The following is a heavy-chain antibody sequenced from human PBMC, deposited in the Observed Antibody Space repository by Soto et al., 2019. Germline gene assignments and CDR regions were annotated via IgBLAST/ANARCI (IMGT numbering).Heavy chain of an antibody. CDR3: AADRQQVVYGTIFNYFYGRVV. D-gene: IGHD3-10*02. CDR1: GFTLTDAV. CDR2: IFVGSGIT. V-gene: IGHV1-58*01. J-gene: IGHJ6*02. Sequence: SVKVSWQASGFTLTDAVAQWVRQSRVHRLEWIGWIFVGSGITNYSHKNQERVTITWDLSKSTAYMELSSLRHEDTAVYYCAADRQQVVYGTIFNYFYGRVVWGQGTTV.